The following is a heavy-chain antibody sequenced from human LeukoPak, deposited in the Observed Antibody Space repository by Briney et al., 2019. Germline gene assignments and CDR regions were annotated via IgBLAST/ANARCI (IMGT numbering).Heavy chain of an antibody. CDR1: GFTFSSYG. D-gene: IGHD1-26*01. V-gene: IGHV3-30*02. J-gene: IGHJ4*02. Sequence: GGSLRLSCAASGFTFSSYGMHWVRQAPGTGLEWVAFIQFDGNGEYYADSVKGRFTISRDNSKNTLFLQMHSLRPEDTALYYCAKGLGYYSDYWGQGTLVTVSS. CDR2: IQFDGNGE. CDR3: AKGLGYYSDY.